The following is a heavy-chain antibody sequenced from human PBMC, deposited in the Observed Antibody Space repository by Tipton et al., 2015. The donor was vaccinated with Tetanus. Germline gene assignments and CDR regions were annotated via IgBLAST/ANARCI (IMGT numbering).Heavy chain of an antibody. J-gene: IGHJ6*02. Sequence: LRLSCTVSGGSISSYYWSWIRQPPGKGPEWIGYIYYSGSTNYNPSLKSRVTISVDASKNQFSLKLSSVTAADTAVYYCARATMVRGVLYMDVWGQGTTVTVSS. V-gene: IGHV4-59*08. CDR3: ARATMVRGVLYMDV. CDR2: IYYSGST. D-gene: IGHD3-10*01. CDR1: GGSISSYY.